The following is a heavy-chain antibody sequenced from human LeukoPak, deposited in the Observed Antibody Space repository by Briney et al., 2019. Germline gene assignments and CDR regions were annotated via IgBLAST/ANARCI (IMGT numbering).Heavy chain of an antibody. V-gene: IGHV3-30*02. J-gene: IGHJ4*02. CDR3: ASELLWFGELFY. CDR1: GFTFSSYG. CDR2: IRYDGSNK. D-gene: IGHD3-10*01. Sequence: PGGSLRLSCAASGFTFSSYGMHWVRQAPGKGLEWVAFIRYDGSNKYYADSVKGRFTISRDNSKNTLYLQMNSLRVEDTAVYYCASELLWFGELFYWGQGTLVTVSS.